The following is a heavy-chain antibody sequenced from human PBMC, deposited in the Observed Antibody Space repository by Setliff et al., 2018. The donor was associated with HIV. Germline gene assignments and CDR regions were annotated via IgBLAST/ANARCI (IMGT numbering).Heavy chain of an antibody. D-gene: IGHD3-10*01. J-gene: IGHJ4*02. V-gene: IGHV3-30*04. Sequence: PGGSLRLSCAASGFTFSSYAMHWVRQAPGKGREWVAVISYDGSNKYYGDSVKGRFTISRDNSKNTLYLQMNSLRAEDTAGYSCARDWAMVRGVTTYYFGYWGQGTLVTVSS. CDR2: ISYDGSNK. CDR1: GFTFSSYA. CDR3: ARDWAMVRGVTTYYFGY.